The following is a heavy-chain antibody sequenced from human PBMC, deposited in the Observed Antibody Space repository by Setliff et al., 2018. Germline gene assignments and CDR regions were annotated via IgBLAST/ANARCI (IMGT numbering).Heavy chain of an antibody. CDR1: GYAFTGNY. CDR3: ARSDHLVVDGFDV. Sequence: ASVKVSCKTSGYAFTGNYIHWVRQAPGQGLEWMGWINPKTGGTNLAQKFQGWVSMTRDTSITTAYMELSRLTSDDMAVYFCARSDHLVVDGFDVWGQGTMVT. V-gene: IGHV1-2*04. D-gene: IGHD3-16*01. J-gene: IGHJ3*01. CDR2: INPKTGGT.